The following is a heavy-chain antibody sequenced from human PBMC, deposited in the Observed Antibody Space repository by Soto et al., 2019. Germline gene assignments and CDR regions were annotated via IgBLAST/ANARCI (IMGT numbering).Heavy chain of an antibody. V-gene: IGHV3-23*01. J-gene: IGHJ6*02. CDR1: GFTFSSYA. CDR2: ISGSGGST. D-gene: IGHD4-17*01. Sequence: RLSCAASGFTFSSYAMSWVRQAPGKGLEWVSAISGSGGSTYYADSVKGRFTISRDNSKSTLYLQMNSLRAEDTAVYYCAAYGGGVTGAYYYGMDVWGQGTTVTVSS. CDR3: AAYGGGVTGAYYYGMDV.